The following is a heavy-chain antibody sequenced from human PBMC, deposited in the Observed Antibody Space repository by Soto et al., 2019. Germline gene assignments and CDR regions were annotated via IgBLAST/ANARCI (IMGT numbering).Heavy chain of an antibody. V-gene: IGHV1-18*01. Sequence: QVQLVQSGAEVKKPGASVKVSCKSSGYTFTSYGISWVRQAPGQGLEWKGWISAYNGNTKYAQKLQGRVTMTTDTPTSTVYMELRSRRSDDTAVYYCAREQSYGGAFDYWGQGTLVTVSS. CDR2: ISAYNGNT. CDR1: GYTFTSYG. D-gene: IGHD3-10*01. CDR3: AREQSYGGAFDY. J-gene: IGHJ4*02.